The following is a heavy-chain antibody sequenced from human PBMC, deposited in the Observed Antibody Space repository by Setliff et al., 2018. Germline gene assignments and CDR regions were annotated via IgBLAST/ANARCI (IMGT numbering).Heavy chain of an antibody. V-gene: IGHV1-18*01. CDR3: ARFRVSSGGYNYYAMDV. CDR1: GYTFVNYG. CDR2: IKTFSFKA. D-gene: IGHD1-26*01. J-gene: IGHJ6*02. Sequence: ASVKVSCKASGYTFVNYGINWVRQAPGQGLEWVGWIKTFSFKANYAQKLQDRVTITTDTSTATVYMELRGLRSDDTATYYCARFRVSSGGYNYYAMDVWGQGTTVTVPS.